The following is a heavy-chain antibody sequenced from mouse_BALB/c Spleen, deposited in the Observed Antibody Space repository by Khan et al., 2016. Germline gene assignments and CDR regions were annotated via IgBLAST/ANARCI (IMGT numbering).Heavy chain of an antibody. J-gene: IGHJ3*01. D-gene: IGHD2-4*01. CDR3: TRAGYDCPFAY. CDR2: INPSNGDT. Sequence: QVQLQQSGAELVKPGASVKLSCKASGYTFTSYYMYWVKQRPGQGLEWIGEINPSNGDTTFNARFKSKATLTVDKSSRTTYMQCSSLTSEDSAVYYCTRAGYDCPFAYWGHGTLVTVSA. CDR1: GYTFTSYY. V-gene: IGHV1S81*02.